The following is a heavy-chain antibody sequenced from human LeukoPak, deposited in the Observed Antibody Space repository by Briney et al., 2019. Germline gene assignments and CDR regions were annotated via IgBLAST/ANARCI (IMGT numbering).Heavy chain of an antibody. J-gene: IGHJ6*03. CDR3: ASGTSDPRAKGSKVKRDHYYMDV. CDR2: IIPIFGTA. D-gene: IGHD6-13*01. CDR1: GGTFSSYA. V-gene: IGHV1-69*05. Sequence: SVKVSCKASGGTFSSYAISWVRQAPGQGLEWMGGIIPIFGTANYAQKFQGRVTITTDESTSTAYMELSSLRSEDTAVYYCASGTSDPRAKGSKVKRDHYYMDVWGKGTTVTVSS.